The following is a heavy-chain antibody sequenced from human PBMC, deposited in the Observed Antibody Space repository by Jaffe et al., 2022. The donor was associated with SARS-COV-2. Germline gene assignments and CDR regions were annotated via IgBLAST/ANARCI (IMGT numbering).Heavy chain of an antibody. CDR2: IGTIYDT. D-gene: IGHD3-10*01. CDR1: GFSFSTND. V-gene: IGHV3-13*01. Sequence: QLVESGGGLVQPGGSLRLSCAASGFSFSTNDMHWVRQAPGKGLEWVSGIGTIYDTFYPDAVKGRFTISRENAKNSLYLQMNSLGVGDTAVYYCAKGSSMVRGVISPKDVWGKGTTVIVSS. CDR3: AKGSSMVRGVISPKDV. J-gene: IGHJ6*04.